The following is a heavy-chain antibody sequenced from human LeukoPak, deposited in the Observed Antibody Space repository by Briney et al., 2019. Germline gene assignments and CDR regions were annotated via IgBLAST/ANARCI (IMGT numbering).Heavy chain of an antibody. Sequence: GASVKVSCKASGGTFSSYAISWVRQAPGQGLEWMGGIIPIFGTANYAQKFQGRVTITADKSTSTAYMELSSLRSEDTAVYYCARAGNSEGGFDYWGQGTLVTVSS. J-gene: IGHJ4*02. CDR2: IIPIFGTA. CDR1: GGTFSSYA. CDR3: ARAGNSEGGFDY. V-gene: IGHV1-69*06. D-gene: IGHD4-23*01.